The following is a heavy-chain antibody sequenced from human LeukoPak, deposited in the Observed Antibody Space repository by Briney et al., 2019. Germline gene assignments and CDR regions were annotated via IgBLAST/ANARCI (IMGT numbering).Heavy chain of an antibody. CDR1: GGSISSYY. CDR2: IYYSGST. D-gene: IGHD4-17*01. J-gene: IGHJ4*02. V-gene: IGHV4-59*01. Sequence: PSETLSLTCTVSGGSISSYYWSWIRQPPGKGLEWIGFIYYSGSTNYNPSLKSRVTISVDTSKNQFSLKLSSVTAADTAVYYCAQGPTVTYFDYWGQGTLVTVSS. CDR3: AQGPTVTYFDY.